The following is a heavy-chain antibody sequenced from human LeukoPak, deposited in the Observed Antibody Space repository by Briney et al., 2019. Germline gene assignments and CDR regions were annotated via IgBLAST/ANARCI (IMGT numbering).Heavy chain of an antibody. CDR3: ASINYYDSSGYAY. CDR2: ISSSSSYI. V-gene: IGHV3-21*01. Sequence: PGRSLRLSCAASGFTFSSYSMNWVRQAPGKGLEWVSSISSSSSYIYYADSVKGRFTISRDNAKNSLYLQMNSLRAEDTAVYYCASINYYDSSGYAYWGQGTLVTVSS. J-gene: IGHJ4*02. CDR1: GFTFSSYS. D-gene: IGHD3-22*01.